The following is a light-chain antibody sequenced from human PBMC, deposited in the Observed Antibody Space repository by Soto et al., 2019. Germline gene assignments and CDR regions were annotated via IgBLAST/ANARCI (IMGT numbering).Light chain of an antibody. CDR1: SGHSSYA. J-gene: IGLJ2*01. CDR3: QTWGSGTHVV. V-gene: IGLV4-69*01. CDR2: LTGDGSH. Sequence: QLVLTQSPSASASLGASVKLTCTLSSGHSSYAIAWHQQQAEKGPRYLMKLTGDGSHSKGDGIPDRFSGSSSGAERYLTISSLQSEDEGDYYCQTWGSGTHVVFGGGTKLTVL.